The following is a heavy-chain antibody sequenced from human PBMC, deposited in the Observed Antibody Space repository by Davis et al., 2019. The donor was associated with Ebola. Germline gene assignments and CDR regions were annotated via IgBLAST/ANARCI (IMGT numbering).Heavy chain of an antibody. D-gene: IGHD6-6*01. J-gene: IGHJ4*02. Sequence: ASVKVSCKASGYTFTSYYMHWVRQAPGQGLEWMGIINPSGGSTSYAQKFQGRVTMTTDTSTSTAYMELRSLRSDDTAVYYCAREHSIAARPLDYWGQGTLVTVSS. CDR2: INPSGGST. CDR1: GYTFTSYY. V-gene: IGHV1-46*01. CDR3: AREHSIAARPLDY.